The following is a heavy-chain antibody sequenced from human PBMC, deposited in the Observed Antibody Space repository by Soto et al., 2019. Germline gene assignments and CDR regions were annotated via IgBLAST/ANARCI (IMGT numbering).Heavy chain of an antibody. D-gene: IGHD2-15*01. CDR3: ARVPPFAVAGIDY. V-gene: IGHV4-31*03. Sequence: SETLSLTCTVSGGSISSGGDYWSWIRQHPGKGLEWIGYIYYSGSTYYNPSLKSRVTISVDTSKNQFSLKLSSVTAADTAVYYCARVPPFAVAGIDYWGQGTLVTVSS. CDR1: GGSISSGGDY. CDR2: IYYSGST. J-gene: IGHJ4*02.